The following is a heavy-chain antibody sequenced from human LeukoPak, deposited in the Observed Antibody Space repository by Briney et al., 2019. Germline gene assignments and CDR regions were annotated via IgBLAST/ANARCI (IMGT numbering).Heavy chain of an antibody. V-gene: IGHV1-46*01. J-gene: IGHJ4*02. CDR3: ARLGGGKMELGY. Sequence: GASAKVSCKASGYTFTSYYMHWVRQAPGQGLEWMGIINPSGGSTSYAQKFQGRVTMTRDMSTSTVYMELSSLRSEDTAVYYCARLGGGKMELGYWGQGTLVTVSS. CDR1: GYTFTSYY. CDR2: INPSGGST. D-gene: IGHD1-7*01.